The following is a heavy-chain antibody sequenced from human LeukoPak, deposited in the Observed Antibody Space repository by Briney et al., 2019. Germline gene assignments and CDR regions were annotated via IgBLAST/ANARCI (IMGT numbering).Heavy chain of an antibody. CDR1: GFTFSNYA. CDR2: ISGSGDIT. D-gene: IGHD5-12*01. V-gene: IGHV3-23*01. Sequence: GGSLRLSRAASGFTFSNYAMSWVRQAPGKGLEWVSSISGSGDITYYADSVRGRFSTSRENSMTTLYLQMNSLRVEDTAVYFCAKGLPDYWGQGTLVTVSS. CDR3: AKGLPDY. J-gene: IGHJ4*02.